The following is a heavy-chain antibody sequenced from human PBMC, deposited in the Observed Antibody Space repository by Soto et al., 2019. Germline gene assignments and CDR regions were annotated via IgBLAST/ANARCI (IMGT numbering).Heavy chain of an antibody. CDR2: IYPGDSDT. CDR1: GYSFPTYL. V-gene: IGHV5-51*01. D-gene: IGHD3-10*01. Sequence: PGESMKVSCKGSGYSFPTYLSGWVRQMPGKGLEWMGIIYPGDSDTRYSPSFQGQVTISADKPISTAYLQWSSLKASDTAMYYCARSGKYYYDSGSYYDAFDIWGQGTMVTVSS. CDR3: ARSGKYYYDSGSYYDAFDI. J-gene: IGHJ3*02.